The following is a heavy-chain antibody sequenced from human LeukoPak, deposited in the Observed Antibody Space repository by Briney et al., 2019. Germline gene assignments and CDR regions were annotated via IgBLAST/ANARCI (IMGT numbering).Heavy chain of an antibody. CDR2: INHSGST. CDR1: GGSFSGYY. CDR3: ARGGKYYYGSGILQGWFDP. J-gene: IGHJ5*02. V-gene: IGHV4-34*01. D-gene: IGHD3-10*01. Sequence: SETLSLTCAVYGGSFSGYYWSWIRQPPGKGLEWIGEINHSGSTNYNPSLKSRVTISVDTSKNQFSLKLSSVTAADTAVYYCARGGKYYYGSGILQGWFDPWAREPWSPSPQ.